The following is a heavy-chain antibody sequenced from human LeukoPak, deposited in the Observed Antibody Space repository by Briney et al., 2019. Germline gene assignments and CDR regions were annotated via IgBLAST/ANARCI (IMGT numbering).Heavy chain of an antibody. CDR2: IYHSGST. D-gene: IGHD3-3*01. V-gene: IGHV4-38-2*02. Sequence: ASETLSLTCTVSGYSISSGYYWGWIRQPPGKGLEWIGSIYHSGSTYYNPSLKSRVTISVDTSKNQFSLKLSSVTAADTAVYYCARDQPYYDFWSGYYDRHYYYYYMDVWGKGTTVTVSS. CDR1: GYSISSGYY. J-gene: IGHJ6*03. CDR3: ARDQPYYDFWSGYYDRHYYYYYMDV.